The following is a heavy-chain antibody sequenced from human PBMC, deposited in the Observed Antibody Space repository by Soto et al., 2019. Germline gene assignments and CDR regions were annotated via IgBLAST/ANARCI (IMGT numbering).Heavy chain of an antibody. J-gene: IGHJ6*02. V-gene: IGHV3-30*18. CDR1: GFTFSSYG. CDR3: AKDRVAARRSIFYYYYYGMDV. Sequence: QVQLVESGGGVVQPGRSLRLSCAASGFTFSSYGMHWVRQAPGKGLEWVAGISYDGSNKYYADSVKGRFTISRDNSKNTLYLQMNSLRAEDTAVYYCAKDRVAARRSIFYYYYYGMDVWGQGTTVTVSS. D-gene: IGHD6-6*01. CDR2: ISYDGSNK.